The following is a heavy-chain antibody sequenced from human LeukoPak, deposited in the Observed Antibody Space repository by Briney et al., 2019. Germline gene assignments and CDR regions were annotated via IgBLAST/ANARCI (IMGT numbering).Heavy chain of an antibody. CDR2: ISSSSYT. CDR1: GFTFDDYG. J-gene: IGHJ4*02. V-gene: IGHV3-11*06. Sequence: GGSLRLSCAASGFTFDDYGMSWIRQAPGKGLEWVSYISSSSYTNYADSVKGRFTISRDNAKNSLYLQMNSLRAEDTAVYYCARDPSSVEMAGLHNDYWGQGTLVTVSS. CDR3: ARDPSSVEMAGLHNDY. D-gene: IGHD6-19*01.